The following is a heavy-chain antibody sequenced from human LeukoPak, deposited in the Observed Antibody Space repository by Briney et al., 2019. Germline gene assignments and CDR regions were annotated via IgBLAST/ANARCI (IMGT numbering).Heavy chain of an antibody. V-gene: IGHV1-2*02. D-gene: IGHD6-13*01. CDR1: GYTFTGYY. Sequence: ASVKVSCKASGYTFTGYYMHWVRQAPGQGLEWMGWINPNSGGTNYAQKFQGRVTMTRDTSISTAYMELSRLRSDDTAVYYCASGYSSSWYSSSYYYYYMDVWGKGTTVTVSS. CDR3: ASGYSSSWYSSSYYYYYMDV. CDR2: INPNSGGT. J-gene: IGHJ6*03.